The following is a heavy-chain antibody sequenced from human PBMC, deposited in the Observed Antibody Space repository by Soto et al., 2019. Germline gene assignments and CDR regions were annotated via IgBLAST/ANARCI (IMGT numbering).Heavy chain of an antibody. J-gene: IGHJ4*02. D-gene: IGHD2-15*01. V-gene: IGHV3-11*01. CDR2: ISSSGSTI. Sequence: GGSLRLSCAASGFTFSDYYMSWIRQAPGKGLEWVSYISSSGSTIYYADSVKGRFTISRDNAKNSLYLQMNSLRAEDTAVYYCARDDCSGGSCRLTFGGVIQDRYRGQGTLVTVSS. CDR1: GFTFSDYY. CDR3: ARDDCSGGSCRLTFGGVIQDRY.